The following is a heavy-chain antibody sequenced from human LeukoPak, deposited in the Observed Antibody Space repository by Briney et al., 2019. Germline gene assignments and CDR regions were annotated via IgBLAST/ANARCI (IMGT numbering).Heavy chain of an antibody. CDR1: GGSISSYY. CDR3: ASTVGSYLTLYGMDV. CDR2: IYYSGST. D-gene: IGHD1-26*01. Sequence: SETLSLTCTVSGGSISSYYWSWIRQPPGKGLEWIGYIYYSGSTNYNPSLKSRVTISVDTSKNQFSLKLSSVTAADTAVYYCASTVGSYLTLYGMDVWGQGTTVTVSS. V-gene: IGHV4-59*01. J-gene: IGHJ6*02.